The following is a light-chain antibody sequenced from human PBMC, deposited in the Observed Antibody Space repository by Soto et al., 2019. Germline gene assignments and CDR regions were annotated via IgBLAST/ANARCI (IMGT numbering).Light chain of an antibody. CDR2: AAS. Sequence: DIQMTQSPCSLSASVGDRVTITCRASQSISSYLNWYQQKPGKAPKLLIYAASSLQSGVPSRFSGSGSGTDFTLTISSLQPEDFATYYCQQSYSTPQSYTFGQGTKLEIK. J-gene: IGKJ2*01. CDR3: QQSYSTPQSYT. V-gene: IGKV1-39*01. CDR1: QSISSY.